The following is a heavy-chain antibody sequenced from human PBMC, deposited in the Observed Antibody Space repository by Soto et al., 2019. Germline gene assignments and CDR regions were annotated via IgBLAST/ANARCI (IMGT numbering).Heavy chain of an antibody. CDR3: AREDNWFDP. V-gene: IGHV1-3*01. Sequence: GASVKVSCKGSGYTFTRYGMDWGRPAPGQRLEWMGWINAGNGNTKYSQKFQGRVTITRDTSASTAYMELSSLRSEDTAVYYCAREDNWFDPWGQGTLVTVSS. J-gene: IGHJ5*02. CDR2: INAGNGNT. CDR1: GYTFTRYG.